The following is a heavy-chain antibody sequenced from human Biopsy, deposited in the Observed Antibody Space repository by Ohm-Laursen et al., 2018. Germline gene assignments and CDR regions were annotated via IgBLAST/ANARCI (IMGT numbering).Heavy chain of an antibody. CDR3: ASGDIGGIGLEV. D-gene: IGHD3-10*01. CDR1: GDTFTTSA. Sequence: ESSVKVSCKVSGDTFTTSAISWVRQVPGQGLDWMGRIIPILGTVDYGQNFQGRVTIRADTSTTFLELTSLRYDDTAVYYCASGDIGGIGLEVWGLGTTVTVSS. V-gene: IGHV1-69*04. CDR2: IIPILGTV. J-gene: IGHJ6*02.